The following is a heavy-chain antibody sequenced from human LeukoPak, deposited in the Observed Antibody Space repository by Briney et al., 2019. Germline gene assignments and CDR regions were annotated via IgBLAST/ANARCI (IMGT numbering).Heavy chain of an antibody. D-gene: IGHD1-26*01. CDR2: ISGSGGST. CDR1: GFTFSSYA. CDR3: AREGYYYYYMDV. V-gene: IGHV3-23*01. Sequence: GGSLRLPCAASGFTFSSYAMSWVRQAPGKGLEWVSAISGSGGSTYYADSVKGRFTISRDNSKNTLYLQMNSLRAEDTAVYYCAREGYYYYYMDVWGKGTTVTVSS. J-gene: IGHJ6*03.